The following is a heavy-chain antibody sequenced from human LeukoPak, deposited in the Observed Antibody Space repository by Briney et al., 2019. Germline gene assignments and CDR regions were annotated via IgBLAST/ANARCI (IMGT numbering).Heavy chain of an antibody. CDR1: GGSISSYY. J-gene: IGHJ3*02. V-gene: IGHV4-59*01. D-gene: IGHD6-13*01. Sequence: SETLSLTCTVSGGSISSYYWSWIRQPPGKGLEWIGYIYYSGSTNYNPSLKSRVTISVDTSKNQFSLKLSSVTAADTAVYYCARVDIAAAGTSGAFDIWGQGTMVTVSS. CDR2: IYYSGST. CDR3: ARVDIAAAGTSGAFDI.